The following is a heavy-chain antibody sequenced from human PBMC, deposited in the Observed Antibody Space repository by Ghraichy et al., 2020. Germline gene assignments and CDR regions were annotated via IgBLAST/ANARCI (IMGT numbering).Heavy chain of an antibody. CDR2: INHSGST. Sequence: SETLSLTCAVYGGSFSGYYWSWIHQPPGKGLEWIGEINHSGSTNYNPSLKSRVTISVDTSKNQFSLKLSSVTAADTAVYYCAPWDGERGFDPWGQGTLVTVSS. V-gene: IGHV4-34*01. CDR3: APWDGERGFDP. CDR1: GGSFSGYY. D-gene: IGHD1-1*01. J-gene: IGHJ5*02.